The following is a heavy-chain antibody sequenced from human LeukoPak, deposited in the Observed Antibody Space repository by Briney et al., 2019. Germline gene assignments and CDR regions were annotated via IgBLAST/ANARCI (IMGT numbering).Heavy chain of an antibody. CDR2: ISAYSGNT. CDR3: ARNPSGGNIGWYSYFDYYMDV. J-gene: IGHJ6*03. CDR1: GYTFTSYG. D-gene: IGHD6-19*01. Sequence: GASVKVSCKASGYTFTSYGISWVRQAPGQGLEWMGWISAYSGNTNYAQKLQGRVTMTTDTSTSTAYMELRSLRSDDTAVYYCARNPSGGNIGWYSYFDYYMDVWGHGTTVTVSS. V-gene: IGHV1-18*01.